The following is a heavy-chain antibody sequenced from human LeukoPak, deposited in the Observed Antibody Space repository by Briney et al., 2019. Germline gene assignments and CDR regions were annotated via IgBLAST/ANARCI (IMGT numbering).Heavy chain of an antibody. CDR1: GYSENFYG. D-gene: IGHD2-15*01. CDR3: ARDLYCSGGSCPADY. J-gene: IGHJ4*02. V-gene: IGHV1-46*02. CDR2: INPSGGST. Sequence: ASVKVSCKTSGYSENFYGITWVRQVAGQGLEWMGIINPSGGSTSYAQKFQGRVTMIRDMSASTVYMELSSLRSEDTAVYYCARDLYCSGGSCPADYWGQGTLVTVSS.